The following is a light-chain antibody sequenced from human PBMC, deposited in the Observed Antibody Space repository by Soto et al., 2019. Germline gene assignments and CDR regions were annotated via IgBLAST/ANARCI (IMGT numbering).Light chain of an antibody. V-gene: IGLV1-40*01. J-gene: IGLJ1*01. CDR3: QSYDSGLRGV. CDR2: GNS. Sequence: QSVLTQPPSVSGAPGQRVTISCTGSSSNIGAGYDVHWYQQLPGTAPKLLIYGNSNRPSGVPDRFSGSKSGTSASLAITGLQAEDEADYYCQSYDSGLRGVFGTGTKV. CDR1: SSNIGAGYD.